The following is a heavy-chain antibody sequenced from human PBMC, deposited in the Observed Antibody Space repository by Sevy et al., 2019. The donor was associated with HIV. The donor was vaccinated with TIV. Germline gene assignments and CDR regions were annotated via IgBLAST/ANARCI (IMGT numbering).Heavy chain of an antibody. J-gene: IGHJ4*02. CDR3: AIDHCGDGMIVVPFEK. Sequence: GGSLRLSCAASGLSFSNAWMAWVRQAPGKGLEWVGRIRSETGGGTTDFAAFAKGKFTISRDDPKNTLYLQMNSLKTEDTAVYSGAIDHCGDGMIVVPFEKWGLGTLVTVSS. V-gene: IGHV3-15*01. CDR2: IRSETGGGTT. D-gene: IGHD3-22*01. CDR1: GLSFSNAW.